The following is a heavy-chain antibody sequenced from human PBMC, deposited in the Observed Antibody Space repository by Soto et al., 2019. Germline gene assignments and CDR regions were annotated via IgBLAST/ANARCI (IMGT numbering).Heavy chain of an antibody. D-gene: IGHD3-3*01. Sequence: SVKVSCKASGGTFSSYAISWVRQAPGQGLEWMGGIIPIFGTANYAQKFQGRVTITADESTSTAYMELSSLRSEDTAVYYCARAGYDFWSGPPPGPPYDYYGMDVWGKGTTVTVSS. CDR1: GGTFSSYA. V-gene: IGHV1-69*13. CDR2: IIPIFGTA. CDR3: ARAGYDFWSGPPPGPPYDYYGMDV. J-gene: IGHJ6*04.